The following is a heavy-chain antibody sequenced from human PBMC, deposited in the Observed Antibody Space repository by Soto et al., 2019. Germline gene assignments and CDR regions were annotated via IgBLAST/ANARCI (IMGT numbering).Heavy chain of an antibody. CDR3: ASFQHLRITGTTDSYYFDY. CDR2: ISAFNGNT. J-gene: IGHJ4*02. V-gene: IGHV1-18*01. Sequence: ASVKVSCKASGYTFTSYGISWVRQAPGQGLEWMGRISAFNGNTNYAQKLQGRVTMTTEPSTSTAYMELRSLRSDDTAVYYCASFQHLRITGTTDSYYFDYWGQGTLVTVSS. CDR1: GYTFTSYG. D-gene: IGHD1-7*01.